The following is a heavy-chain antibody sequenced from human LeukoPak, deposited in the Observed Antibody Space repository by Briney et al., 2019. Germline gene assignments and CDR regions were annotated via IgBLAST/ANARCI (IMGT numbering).Heavy chain of an antibody. CDR1: GFTFSSYG. CDR3: AKDLNRYYDFWSGPKSYYYGMDV. J-gene: IGHJ6*02. Sequence: PGGSLRLSCAASGFTFSSYGMHWVRQAPGKGLEWVAVISYDGSNKYYADSVKGRFTISRDNSKNTLYPQMNSLRAEDTAVYYCAKDLNRYYDFWSGPKSYYYGMDVWGQGTTVTVSS. D-gene: IGHD3-3*01. V-gene: IGHV3-30*18. CDR2: ISYDGSNK.